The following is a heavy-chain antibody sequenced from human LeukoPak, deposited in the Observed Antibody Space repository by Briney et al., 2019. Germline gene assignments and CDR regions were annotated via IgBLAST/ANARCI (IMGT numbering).Heavy chain of an antibody. CDR3: ARDGHGSGPHRVIDP. CDR1: GGSISSGGYS. D-gene: IGHD3-3*01. Sequence: PSQTLSLTCAVSGGSISSGGYSWSWIRQPPGKGLEWVGYIYHSGSTYYNPSHKSRVTISVDRSKNQFSLKLSSVTAADTAVYYCARDGHGSGPHRVIDPWGQGTLVTVSS. J-gene: IGHJ5*02. V-gene: IGHV4-30-2*01. CDR2: IYHSGST.